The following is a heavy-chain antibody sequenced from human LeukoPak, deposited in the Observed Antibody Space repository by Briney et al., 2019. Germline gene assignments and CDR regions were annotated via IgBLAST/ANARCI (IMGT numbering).Heavy chain of an antibody. CDR2: IIPIFGTA. V-gene: IGHV1-69*05. D-gene: IGHD1-26*01. J-gene: IGHJ4*02. CDR3: ASDPSGSSDY. CDR1: GGTFSSYA. Sequence: ASVKVSCKASGGTFSSYAISWVRQAPGQGLEWMGRIIPIFGTANYAQKFQGRVTITTDESTSTAYMELSSLRSEDTAVYYCASDPSGSSDYWGQGNLVTVSS.